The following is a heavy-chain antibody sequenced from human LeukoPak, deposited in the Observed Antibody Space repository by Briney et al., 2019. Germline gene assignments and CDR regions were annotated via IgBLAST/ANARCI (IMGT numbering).Heavy chain of an antibody. CDR2: FDPEDGET. J-gene: IGHJ4*02. CDR1: GYTLTELS. CDR3: ATLSGDTAMDTVDY. D-gene: IGHD5-18*01. V-gene: IGHV1-24*01. Sequence: ASVKVSCKVSGYTLTELSMHWVRQAPGKGLEWMGGFDPEDGETIYAQKFQGRVTMAEDTSTDTAYMELSSLRSEDTAVYYCATLSGDTAMDTVDYWGQGTLVTVSS.